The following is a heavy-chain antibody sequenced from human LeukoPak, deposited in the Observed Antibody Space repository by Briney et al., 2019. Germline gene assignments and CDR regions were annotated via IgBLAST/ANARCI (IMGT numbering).Heavy chain of an antibody. J-gene: IGHJ4*02. Sequence: GASVTVSCKASGYTFTGYYMHWVRQAPGPGLEWKGWINPNSGGTNYAQKFQGWVTMTRDTSISTAYMELSRLRSDDTAVYYCARRKSSRAAAGTGIYYFDYWGQGTLVTVSS. V-gene: IGHV1-2*04. D-gene: IGHD6-13*01. CDR2: INPNSGGT. CDR3: ARRKSSRAAAGTGIYYFDY. CDR1: GYTFTGYY.